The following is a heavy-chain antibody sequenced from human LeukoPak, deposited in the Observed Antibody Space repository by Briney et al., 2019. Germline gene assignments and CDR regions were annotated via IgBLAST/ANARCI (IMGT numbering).Heavy chain of an antibody. J-gene: IGHJ3*02. CDR1: GYTFTGYY. CDR3: ARDRRPYSSSSGGDI. V-gene: IGHV1-2*02. D-gene: IGHD6-6*01. Sequence: ASVKVSCKASGYTFTGYYMHWVRQAPGQGLEWMGWINPNSGGTNYAQKFQGRVTMTRDTSISTAYMELSRLRSDDTAVYYCARDRRPYSSSSGGDIWGQGTMVTVSS. CDR2: INPNSGGT.